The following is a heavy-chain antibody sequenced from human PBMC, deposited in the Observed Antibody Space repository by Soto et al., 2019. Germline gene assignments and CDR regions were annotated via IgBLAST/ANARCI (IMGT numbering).Heavy chain of an antibody. J-gene: IGHJ4*02. CDR3: AKGLRYFDY. CDR1: GFTFSSYG. CDR2: ISYDGSNK. V-gene: IGHV3-30*18. Sequence: QVQLVESGGGVVQPGRALRLSCAASGFTFSSYGMNWVRQAPGKGLEWVAVISYDGSNKYYADSVKGRFTISRDNSKNTLYLQMNSLRAEDTAVYYCAKGLRYFDYWGPGTLVTVSS.